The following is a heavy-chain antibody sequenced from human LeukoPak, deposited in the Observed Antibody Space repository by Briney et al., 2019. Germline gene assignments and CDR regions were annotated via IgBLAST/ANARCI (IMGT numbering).Heavy chain of an antibody. CDR1: GFTFSSYA. J-gene: IGHJ4*02. D-gene: IGHD3-22*01. V-gene: IGHV3-23*01. Sequence: GGSLRLSCAASGFTFSSYAMSWVRQAPGKGLEGVSGISGSGGSTYYAESAKGRFTISRDNSKNTLYLQMNSLRAEDTAVYYCAKDGYDSSGYYTTPFDYWGQGTLVTVSS. CDR3: AKDGYDSSGYYTTPFDY. CDR2: ISGSGGST.